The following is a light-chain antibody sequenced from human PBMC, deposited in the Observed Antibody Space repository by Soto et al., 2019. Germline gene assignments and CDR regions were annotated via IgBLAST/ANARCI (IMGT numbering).Light chain of an antibody. CDR3: CSYGGSYTWV. V-gene: IGLV2-11*01. J-gene: IGLJ3*02. Sequence: QSALTQPRSVSGSPGQSVTICCTGASGDVGGYNFVSWYQQHPGKAPTLMIFDVSQRPSGVPDRFSGSKSSNTASLTISGLQAEDEADYYCCSYGGSYTWVFGGGTKVTVL. CDR2: DVS. CDR1: SGDVGGYNF.